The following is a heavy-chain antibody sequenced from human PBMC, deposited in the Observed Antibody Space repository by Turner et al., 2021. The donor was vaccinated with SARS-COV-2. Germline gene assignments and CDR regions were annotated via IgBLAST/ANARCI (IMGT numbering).Heavy chain of an antibody. J-gene: IGHJ6*02. CDR2: FYKIGSI. D-gene: IGHD1-26*01. Sequence: QVQLQQWGAGLLKPSETLSLTCAVNGGSFSDYYWSWIRQSPGRGLEWIGYFYKIGSIDYNPTLRSRVTISVDTSKNQLSLNLISVTAADTAVYYCARHQGSASGYDHGMNVWGQGTAVIVSS. CDR3: ARHQGSASGYDHGMNV. CDR1: GGSFSDYY. V-gene: IGHV4-34*02.